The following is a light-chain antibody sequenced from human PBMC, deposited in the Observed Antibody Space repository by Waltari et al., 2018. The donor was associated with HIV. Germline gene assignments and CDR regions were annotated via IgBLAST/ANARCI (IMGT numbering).Light chain of an antibody. Sequence: SYELTPPPSVSVSPGQTARITCSGDALPKQYAYWYQQKPGQAPVLAIYKDSERPSGIPERFSGSSSGTRVTLTISGVQAEDEADYYCQSTDSSGTYVFGTGTKVTVL. CDR1: ALPKQY. V-gene: IGLV3-25*03. J-gene: IGLJ1*01. CDR2: KDS. CDR3: QSTDSSGTYV.